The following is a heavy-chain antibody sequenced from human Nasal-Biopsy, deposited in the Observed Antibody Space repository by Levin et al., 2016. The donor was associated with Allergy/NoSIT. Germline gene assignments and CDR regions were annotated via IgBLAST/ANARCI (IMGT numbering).Heavy chain of an antibody. CDR2: TNPKTGDT. V-gene: IGHV1-2*02. CDR3: ASRRIAVVTNFDSHDGLDV. D-gene: IGHD6-19*01. Sequence: ASVKVSCKASGYTFSDYFIHWVRQARGQGLEWMGRTNPKTGDTNYAQQFQGRVTMTRDTSVRTAYMELDSLTIDDGAVYYCASRRIAVVTNFDSHDGLDVWGQGTTVSVTS. J-gene: IGHJ6*02. CDR1: GYTFSDYF.